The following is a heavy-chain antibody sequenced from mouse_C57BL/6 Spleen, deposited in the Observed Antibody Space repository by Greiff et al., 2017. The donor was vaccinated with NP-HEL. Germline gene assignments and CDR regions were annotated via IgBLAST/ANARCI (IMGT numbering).Heavy chain of an antibody. Sequence: EVHLVESEGGLVQPGSSMKLSCTASGFTFSDYYMAWVRQVPEKGLEWVANINYDGSSTYYLDSLKSRFIISRDNAKNILYLQMSSLKSEDTATYYCARDRGITTDWYFDVWGTGTTVTVSS. V-gene: IGHV5-16*01. CDR1: GFTFSDYY. CDR2: INYDGSST. CDR3: ARDRGITTDWYFDV. D-gene: IGHD1-1*01. J-gene: IGHJ1*03.